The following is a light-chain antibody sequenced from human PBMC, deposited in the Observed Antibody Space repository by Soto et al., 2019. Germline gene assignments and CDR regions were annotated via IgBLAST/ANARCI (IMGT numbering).Light chain of an antibody. Sequence: QSVLTQPPSASGTPGQRVTISCSGSISNIGSNTVNWYQQLPGTAPKLLIFANNKRTSAVPDRFSGSSSGTSASLAIIGLQSEDESDYYCAAWDDSLNGPYVFGTGTKLTVL. CDR1: ISNIGSNT. J-gene: IGLJ1*01. CDR2: ANN. V-gene: IGLV1-44*01. CDR3: AAWDDSLNGPYV.